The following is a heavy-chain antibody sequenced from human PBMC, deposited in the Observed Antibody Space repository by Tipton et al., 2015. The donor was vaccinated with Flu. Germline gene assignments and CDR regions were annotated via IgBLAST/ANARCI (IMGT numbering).Heavy chain of an antibody. CDR1: GFTFSSYW. J-gene: IGHJ4*02. CDR3: ARDRSSSWYGLDY. CDR2: IKQDGSEK. Sequence: GSLRLSCAASGFTFSSYWMSWVRQAPGKGLEWVANIKQDGSEKYYVDSVKGRFTISRDNAKNSLYLQMNSLRAEDTAVYYCARDRSSSWYGLDYWGQGTLVTVSS. D-gene: IGHD6-13*01. V-gene: IGHV3-7*01.